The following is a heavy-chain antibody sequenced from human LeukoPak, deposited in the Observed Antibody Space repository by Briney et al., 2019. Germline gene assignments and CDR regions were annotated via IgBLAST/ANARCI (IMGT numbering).Heavy chain of an antibody. CDR3: ARESSSWYESPFDP. CDR2: INAGNGNT. J-gene: IGHJ5*02. CDR1: GYTFTGYA. V-gene: IGHV1-3*01. D-gene: IGHD6-13*01. Sequence: GASVKVSCKASGYTFTGYAMHWVRQAPGQRLEWMGWINAGNGNTKYSQKLQGRVIITRDTSASTAYMELSSLRSEDTAVYYCARESSSWYESPFDPWGQGTLVTASS.